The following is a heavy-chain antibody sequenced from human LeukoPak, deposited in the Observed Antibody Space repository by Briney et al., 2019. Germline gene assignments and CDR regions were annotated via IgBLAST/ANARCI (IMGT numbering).Heavy chain of an antibody. Sequence: ETLSLTCAVSGGSISSSNWWSWVRQPPGKGLEWVSAISGSGGSTYYADSVKGRFTISRDNSKNTLYLQMNSLRAEDTAVYYCAREMVATASYYYYYYYMDVWGKGTAVTVSS. V-gene: IGHV3-23*01. CDR1: GGSISSSN. D-gene: IGHD2-15*01. J-gene: IGHJ6*03. CDR3: AREMVATASYYYYYYYMDV. CDR2: ISGSGGST.